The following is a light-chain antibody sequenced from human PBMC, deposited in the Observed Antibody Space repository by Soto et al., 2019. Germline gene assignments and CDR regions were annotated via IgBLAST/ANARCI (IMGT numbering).Light chain of an antibody. CDR2: DNN. J-gene: IGLJ2*01. CDR3: GTWDSSLSGVV. CDR1: SSNIGANF. V-gene: IGLV1-51*01. Sequence: QSVLTQPPSVSAAPGQKVTISCSGGSSNIGANFVSWYQHLPGTAPKLFIYDNNKRPSAIPDRFSASKSGTSATLDITGLQTGDEADYYCGTWDSSLSGVVFGGGTKLTVL.